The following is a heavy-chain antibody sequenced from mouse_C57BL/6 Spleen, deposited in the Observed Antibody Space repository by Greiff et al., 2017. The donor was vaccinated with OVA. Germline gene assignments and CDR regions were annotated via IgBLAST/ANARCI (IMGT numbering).Heavy chain of an antibody. CDR2: IDPEDGDT. CDR1: GFNIKDYY. J-gene: IGHJ3*01. V-gene: IGHV14-1*01. Sequence: EVMLVESGAELVRPGASVKLSCTASGFNIKDYYMHWVKQRPEQGLEWIGRIDPEDGDTEYAPKFQGKATMTADTSSNTAYLQLSSLTSEDTAVYYCTTEGDITTVVDAWFAYWGQGTLVTVSA. D-gene: IGHD1-1*01. CDR3: TTEGDITTVVDAWFAY.